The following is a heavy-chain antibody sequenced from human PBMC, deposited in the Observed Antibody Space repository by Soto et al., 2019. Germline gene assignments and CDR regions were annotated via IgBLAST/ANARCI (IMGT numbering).Heavy chain of an antibody. CDR3: ARVGYSGYDDRVY. Sequence: EVQLVESGGGMVKPGGSLRLSCAASGFTFSSYSMNWVRQAPGKGLEWVSSISSSSSYIYYADSVKGRFTISRDNAKNSLYLHMNSLKAEDTAVYDFARVGYSGYDDRVYWVRGTVVTV. D-gene: IGHD5-12*01. V-gene: IGHV3-21*01. CDR2: ISSSSSYI. CDR1: GFTFSSYS. J-gene: IGHJ4*02.